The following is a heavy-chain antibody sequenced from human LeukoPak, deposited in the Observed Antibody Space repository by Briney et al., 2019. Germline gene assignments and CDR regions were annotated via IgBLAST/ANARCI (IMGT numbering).Heavy chain of an antibody. CDR2: ITSSSSYI. CDR3: ARGPRRHGFIVVVVADDHYFDY. D-gene: IGHD2-15*01. Sequence: GGSLRLSCAASGFTFSSYSMNWVRQAPGKGLEWVSSITSSSSYIYYADSVKGRFTISRDNAKNSLYLQMNSLRAEDTAVYYCARGPRRHGFIVVVVADDHYFDYWGQGTLVTVSS. J-gene: IGHJ4*01. CDR1: GFTFSSYS. V-gene: IGHV3-21*01.